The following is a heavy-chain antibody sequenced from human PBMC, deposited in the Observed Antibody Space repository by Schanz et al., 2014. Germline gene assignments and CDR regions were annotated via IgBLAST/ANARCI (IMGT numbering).Heavy chain of an antibody. D-gene: IGHD3-10*01. CDR1: GFTFSGYA. V-gene: IGHV3-30*04. Sequence: VQLVESGGGLVQPGGSLRLSCAASGFTFSGYAMSWVRQAPGKGLEWVAVISNDGSDEHYADSVKGRFTISRDNAKNSLYLQMNSLRDEDTAIYYCAKGQQRRGTQADDAFHVWGQGTVVTVS. CDR3: AKGQQRRGTQADDAFHV. CDR2: ISNDGSDE. J-gene: IGHJ3*01.